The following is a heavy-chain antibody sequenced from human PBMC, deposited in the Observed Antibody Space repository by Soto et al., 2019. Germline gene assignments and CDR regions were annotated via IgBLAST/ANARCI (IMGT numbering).Heavy chain of an antibody. Sequence: QVQLVQSGAEVKKPGASVKVSCKASGYTFTSYAMHWVRQAPGQRLEWMGWINAGNGNTKYSQKFQGRVTITRDTSASTAYMVLSSLRSEATAVYDCACSHALYYYYGMDVWCQGTTVTVSS. J-gene: IGHJ6*02. V-gene: IGHV1-3*01. CDR3: ACSHALYYYYGMDV. CDR1: GYTFTSYA. D-gene: IGHD2-15*01. CDR2: INAGNGNT.